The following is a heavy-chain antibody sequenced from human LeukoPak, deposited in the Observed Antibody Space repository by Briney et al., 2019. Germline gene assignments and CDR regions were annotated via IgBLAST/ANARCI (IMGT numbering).Heavy chain of an antibody. CDR2: MNPNSGNT. CDR3: ARAFTGNYYYYYMDV. CDR1: GYTFTSYD. D-gene: IGHD2-8*02. J-gene: IGHJ6*03. V-gene: IGHV1-8*01. Sequence: ASVKVSCKASGYTFTSYDINWVRQATGQGLEWMGWMNPNSGNTGYAQKFQGRVTMTRNTSISTAYMELSSLRSEDTAVYYCARAFTGNYYYYYMDVWGKGTTVTVSS.